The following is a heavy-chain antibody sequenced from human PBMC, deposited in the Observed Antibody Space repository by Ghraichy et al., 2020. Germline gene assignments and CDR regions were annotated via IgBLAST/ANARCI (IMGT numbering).Heavy chain of an antibody. J-gene: IGHJ5*02. CDR3: ARGLWEQQYNWFDP. V-gene: IGHV4-59*01. CDR1: GGSISSYY. D-gene: IGHD1-26*01. CDR2: IYYSGST. Sequence: SETLSLTCTVSGGSISSYYWSWIRQPPGKGLEWIGYIYYSGSTNYNPSLKSRVTISVDTSKNQFSLKLSSVTAADTAVYYCARGLWEQQYNWFDPWGQGTLVTVSS.